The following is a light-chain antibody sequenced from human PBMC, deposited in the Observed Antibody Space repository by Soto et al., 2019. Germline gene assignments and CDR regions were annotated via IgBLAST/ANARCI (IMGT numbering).Light chain of an antibody. V-gene: IGLV1-44*01. CDR2: SNN. CDR3: AVWDDSLNGWV. J-gene: IGLJ3*02. CDR1: SFNIGRNT. Sequence: QSVMTQPPSASGTPGQRVTISCSGSSFNIGRNTVNWYQQLPGTAPKLLIYSNNQRPSGVPDRFSGSKSGTSASLAISGLQSEDEADYYCAVWDDSLNGWVFGGGTKLTVL.